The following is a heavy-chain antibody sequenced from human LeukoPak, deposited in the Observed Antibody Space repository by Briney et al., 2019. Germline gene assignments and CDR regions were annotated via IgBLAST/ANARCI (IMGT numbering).Heavy chain of an antibody. D-gene: IGHD4-23*01. J-gene: IGHJ4*02. CDR1: GYSFTTYW. V-gene: IGHV5-51*01. CDR3: ARRDYGGKHFDC. CDR2: IYPGDSDT. Sequence: ESLKITCKASGYSFTTYWIGWVRQMPGKGLEWMGIIYPGDSDTRYSPSFQGQVTISADKSTRTAYLQWSSLKAWDTAMYYCARRDYGGKHFDCWGQGTLVTVSS.